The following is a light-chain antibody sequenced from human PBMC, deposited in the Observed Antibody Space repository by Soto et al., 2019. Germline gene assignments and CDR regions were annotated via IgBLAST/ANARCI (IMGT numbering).Light chain of an antibody. V-gene: IGKV1-5*01. CDR1: PSISSE. CDR2: DVS. CDR3: QHYNNDVAWT. J-gene: IGKJ1*01. Sequence: DRVTIPFQASPSISSELAWYQQKPGKAPKLLIYDVSSMGSGVPSRFSGSGSGTEFTLTISSRQPDDFASYYCQHYNNDVAWTFGQGTKV.